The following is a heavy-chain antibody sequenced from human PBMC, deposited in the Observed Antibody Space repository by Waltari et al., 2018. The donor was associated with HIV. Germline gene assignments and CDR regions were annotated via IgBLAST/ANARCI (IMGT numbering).Heavy chain of an antibody. CDR1: GGSISRYY. CDR3: ASSKVRGVIYFDY. Sequence: QVQLQQSGPGLVKPSETLSLTCIVSGGSISRYYWSGIRQPPGKGLEWIGYIYYSGSTNYNPSLKSRVTISVDTSKNQISLKLSSATAADTAVYYCASSKVRGVIYFDYWGQGTLVTVSS. CDR2: IYYSGST. J-gene: IGHJ4*02. D-gene: IGHD3-10*01. V-gene: IGHV4-59*01.